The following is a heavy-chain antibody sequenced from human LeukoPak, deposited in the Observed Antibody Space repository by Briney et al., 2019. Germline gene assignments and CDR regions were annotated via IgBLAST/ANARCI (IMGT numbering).Heavy chain of an antibody. CDR3: AKEATYYYDKYFDY. D-gene: IGHD3-22*01. CDR1: GFTVSSNY. J-gene: IGHJ4*02. Sequence: GGSLRLSCAASGFTVSSNYMSWVRQAPGKGLEWVSVIYSGGSTYYADSVKGRFTISRDNSKNTLYLQMNSLRAEDTAVYYCAKEATYYYDKYFDYWGQGTLVTVSS. V-gene: IGHV3-66*01. CDR2: IYSGGST.